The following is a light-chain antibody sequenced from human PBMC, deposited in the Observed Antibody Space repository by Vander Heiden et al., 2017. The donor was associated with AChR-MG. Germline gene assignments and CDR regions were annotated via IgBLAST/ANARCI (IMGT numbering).Light chain of an antibody. V-gene: IGLV2-14*03. J-gene: IGLJ1*01. CDR3: SSYTGSSTVYV. CDR1: SSDVGAYNS. Sequence: QSALTQPASVSGSPGQSITISCPGTSSDVGAYNSFSWYQRHPGKAPKLMIHDVSDRPSGVSNRFSGSKSGNTASLTSSGLQAEDEADYFCSSYTGSSTVYVFGTGTKVTVL. CDR2: DVS.